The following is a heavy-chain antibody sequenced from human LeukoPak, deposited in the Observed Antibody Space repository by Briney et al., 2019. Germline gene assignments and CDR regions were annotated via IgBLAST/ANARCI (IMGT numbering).Heavy chain of an antibody. J-gene: IGHJ4*02. CDR2: INPSGGST. CDR1: GYTFTSYY. V-gene: IGHV1-46*01. CDR3: ARNYYDSSGYYSGLDY. D-gene: IGHD3-22*01. Sequence: ASVKVSCKASGYTFTSYYMHWVRQAPGQGLEWMGIINPSGGSTSYAQKFQGRVTMTRDTSTGTVYMELSSLRSEDTAVYYCARNYYDSSGYYSGLDYWGQGTLVTVSS.